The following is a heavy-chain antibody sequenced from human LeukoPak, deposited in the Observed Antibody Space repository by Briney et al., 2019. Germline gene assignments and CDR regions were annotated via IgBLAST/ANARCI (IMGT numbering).Heavy chain of an antibody. D-gene: IGHD2-2*02. V-gene: IGHV3-74*01. CDR1: GFTFSNYW. CDR2: INSDGSST. Sequence: PGGSLRLSCAASGFTFSNYWMHWVRQAPGKGLVWVSRINSDGSSTTYADSVKGRFTISRDNAKNSLYLQMNSLRAEDTAVYYCARFYCSSTSCYNSYYGMDVWGQGTTVTVSS. CDR3: ARFYCSSTSCYNSYYGMDV. J-gene: IGHJ6*02.